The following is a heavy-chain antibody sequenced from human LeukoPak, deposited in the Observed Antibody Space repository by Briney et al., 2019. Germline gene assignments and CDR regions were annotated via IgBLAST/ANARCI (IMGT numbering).Heavy chain of an antibody. CDR3: AKDFIVVVPAATFDY. CDR2: ISGSGGST. J-gene: IGHJ4*02. D-gene: IGHD2-2*01. Sequence: GGSLRLSCAASGFTFSSYAMSCVRQAPGKGLEWVSAISGSGGSTYYADSVKGRFTIPRDNSKNTLYLQMNSLRAEDTAVYYCAKDFIVVVPAATFDYWGQGTLVTVSS. CDR1: GFTFSSYA. V-gene: IGHV3-23*01.